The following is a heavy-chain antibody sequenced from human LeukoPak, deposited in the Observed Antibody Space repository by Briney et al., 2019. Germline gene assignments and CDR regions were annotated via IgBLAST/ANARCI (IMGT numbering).Heavy chain of an antibody. Sequence: ASVKVSCKASGYTFTGYYMHWVRQAPGQGLEWMGWINPNSGGTNYAQKFQGWVTMTRDTSISTAYMELSRLRSDDTAVYYCARLSYDSGGYLFDYWGQGTLVTVSS. CDR1: GYTFTGYY. CDR2: INPNSGGT. J-gene: IGHJ4*02. D-gene: IGHD3-22*01. CDR3: ARLSYDSGGYLFDY. V-gene: IGHV1-2*04.